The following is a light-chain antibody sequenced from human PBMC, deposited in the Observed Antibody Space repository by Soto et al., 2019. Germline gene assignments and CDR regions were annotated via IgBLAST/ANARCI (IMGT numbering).Light chain of an antibody. Sequence: QSAPTQPASVSGSPGQSITISCTGTSSDVGGYKYVSWYQHHPGKAPKLMIYDASNRPAGVSNRFSGSKSGNTAALTISGLQAEDEADYYCSSYTSSNTMVFGGGTKVTVL. CDR2: DAS. J-gene: IGLJ2*01. CDR1: SSDVGGYKY. CDR3: SSYTSSNTMV. V-gene: IGLV2-14*03.